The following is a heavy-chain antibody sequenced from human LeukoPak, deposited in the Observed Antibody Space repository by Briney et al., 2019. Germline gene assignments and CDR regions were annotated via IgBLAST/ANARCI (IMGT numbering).Heavy chain of an antibody. CDR2: IRSKAYGVTT. D-gene: IGHD3-10*01. Sequence: GGSLRLSCAAAGFTFGDYAMSWGRQAPGKGLEWVGFIRSKAYGVTTEYAASVKGRFTISRDDSKSIAYLQMNSLKTEDTAVYYCTRETWFGELFSWFDPWGQGTLVTVSS. CDR1: GFTFGDYA. J-gene: IGHJ5*02. CDR3: TRETWFGELFSWFDP. V-gene: IGHV3-49*04.